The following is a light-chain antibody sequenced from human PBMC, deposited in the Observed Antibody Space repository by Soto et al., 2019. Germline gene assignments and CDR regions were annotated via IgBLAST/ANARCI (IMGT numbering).Light chain of an antibody. CDR2: VNN. CDR3: ATWDSSLSAVV. CDR1: SSNVGAASD. V-gene: IGLV1-40*01. Sequence: QSVLTQPPSVSGAPGQRVTISCSGSSSNVGAASDVYWYQQLPGTAPRLLISVNNKRPSGVPDRFSGSKSGTSASLAITGLRPEDEADYYCATWDSSLSAVVVGGGTKVTVL. J-gene: IGLJ2*01.